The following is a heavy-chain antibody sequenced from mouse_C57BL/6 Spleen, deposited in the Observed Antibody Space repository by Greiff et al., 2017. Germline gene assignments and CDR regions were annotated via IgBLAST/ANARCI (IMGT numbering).Heavy chain of an antibody. CDR3: AREEGTLYYGNYGGYFDV. D-gene: IGHD2-1*01. Sequence: EVQLQQSGPELVKPGASVKMSCKASGYTFTDYNMHWVKQSHGKSLEWIGYINPNTGGTSYNQKFKGKATLTVNKSSSTAYMELRSLTSEDSAVYYCAREEGTLYYGNYGGYFDVWGTGTTVTVSS. J-gene: IGHJ1*03. CDR2: INPNTGGT. V-gene: IGHV1-22*01. CDR1: GYTFTDYN.